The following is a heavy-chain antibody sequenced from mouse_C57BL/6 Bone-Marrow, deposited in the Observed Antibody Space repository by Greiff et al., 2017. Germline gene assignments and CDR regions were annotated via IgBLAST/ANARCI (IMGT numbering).Heavy chain of an antibody. Sequence: EVQLVESGGGLVKPGGSLKFSCAASGFTFSSYSMPWVRQTPEKRLEWVATIRGGGGDTNYPDRVKGRFTISRDNAKKTLCMQMSSLRSEDTVMYYSTRHVAYYWGQGTSVTVSS. V-gene: IGHV5-9*04. CDR1: GFTFSSYS. J-gene: IGHJ4*01. CDR3: TRHVAYY. CDR2: IRGGGGDT.